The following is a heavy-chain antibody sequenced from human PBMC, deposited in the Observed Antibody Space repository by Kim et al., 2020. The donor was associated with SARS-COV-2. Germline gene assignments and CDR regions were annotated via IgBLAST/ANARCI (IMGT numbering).Heavy chain of an antibody. D-gene: IGHD3-16*01. CDR3: VRDRMGGAFDM. CDR1: GFAFSAYY. Sequence: GGSLRLSCATSGFAFSAYYMNWVRQAPGKGLEWLSCITKSSTTIYYADSVEGRFTISRDNAKNTLFLQMNSLRDEDTAIYYCVRDRMGGAFDMWGPGTMVHVSS. CDR2: ITKSSTTI. J-gene: IGHJ3*02. V-gene: IGHV3-48*02.